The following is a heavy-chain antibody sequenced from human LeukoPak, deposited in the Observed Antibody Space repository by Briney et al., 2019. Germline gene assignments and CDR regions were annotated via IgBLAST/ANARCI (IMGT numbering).Heavy chain of an antibody. Sequence: KPSETLSLTCAVYGGSFSGYYWSWIRQPPGKGLEWIGEINHSGSTNYNPSLKSRVTISVDTSKNQFSLKLSSVTAADTAVYYCARGGLNYYGSGSYRKYNWFDPWGQGTLVTVSS. V-gene: IGHV4-34*01. CDR1: GGSFSGYY. CDR3: ARGGLNYYGSGSYRKYNWFDP. J-gene: IGHJ5*02. CDR2: INHSGST. D-gene: IGHD3-10*01.